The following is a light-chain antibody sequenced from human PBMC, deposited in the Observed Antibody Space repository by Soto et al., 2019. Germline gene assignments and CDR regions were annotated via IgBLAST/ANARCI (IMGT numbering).Light chain of an antibody. Sequence: EFVLTQSPGTLSLSPGERATLSCRASQTVRNNYLAWYQQKPGQAPRLLIYDASSRATGIAARFRGSGSGTEFTLTISSLQSEDFAVYYCQQYNNWPWTFGQGTKVDIK. CDR3: QQYNNWPWT. V-gene: IGKV3-15*01. J-gene: IGKJ1*01. CDR1: QTVRNN. CDR2: DAS.